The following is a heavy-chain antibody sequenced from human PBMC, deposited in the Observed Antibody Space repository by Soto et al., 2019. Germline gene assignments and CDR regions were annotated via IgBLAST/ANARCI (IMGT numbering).Heavy chain of an antibody. J-gene: IGHJ3*01. CDR1: GYSFTSYW. D-gene: IGHD2-21*01. CDR2: IYPGDSDT. CDR3: ARNSPLTDYSAFDF. V-gene: IGHV5-51*01. Sequence: GESLKISCKGSGYSFTSYWIGWVRQMPGKGLEWMGIIYPGDSDTRYSPSFQGQVTISADKSISTAYLQWSSLKASDTAMYYFARNSPLTDYSAFDFWAQGTMVPVSS.